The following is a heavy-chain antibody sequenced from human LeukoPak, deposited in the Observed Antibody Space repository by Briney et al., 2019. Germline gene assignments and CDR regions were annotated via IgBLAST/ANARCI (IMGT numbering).Heavy chain of an antibody. Sequence: ASVKVSCKASGYTFSNYGVSWVRQAPGRGLEWLGWISAYNGNTNYAQKFQGRVTMTRDTSTSTAYMELSSLRSEDTAVYYCARGGYDILTGHFDYWGQGTLVTVSP. CDR2: ISAYNGNT. CDR1: GYTFSNYG. D-gene: IGHD3-9*01. V-gene: IGHV1-18*01. J-gene: IGHJ4*02. CDR3: ARGGYDILTGHFDY.